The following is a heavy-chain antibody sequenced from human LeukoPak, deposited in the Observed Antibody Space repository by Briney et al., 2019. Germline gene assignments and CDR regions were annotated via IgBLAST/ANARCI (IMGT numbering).Heavy chain of an antibody. V-gene: IGHV3-21*04. J-gene: IGHJ2*01. D-gene: IGHD4-17*01. CDR3: AKDPSTFLTTGWYFDL. CDR1: GFTFSRYS. CDR2: ISTSSSYI. Sequence: GGSLRLSCAASGFTFSRYSMNWVRQAPGKGLEWVSSISTSSSYIYYADSVKGRFTSSRDNSKSTLYLQMSSLRAVDTAIYYCAKDPSTFLTTGWYFDLWGRGTLVTVSS.